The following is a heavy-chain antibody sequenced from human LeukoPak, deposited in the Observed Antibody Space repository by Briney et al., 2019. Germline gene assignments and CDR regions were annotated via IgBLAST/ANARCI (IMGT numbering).Heavy chain of an antibody. CDR2: IYHSGST. Sequence: SETLSLTCAVSGYSISSGYYWGWIRQPPGNGLEWIGSIYHSGSTYYNPSLKSRVTISVDTSKNQFSLKLSSVTAADTAVYYCARLRVVTEAFDIWGQGTMVPVSS. J-gene: IGHJ3*02. CDR3: ARLRVVTEAFDI. D-gene: IGHD4-23*01. V-gene: IGHV4-38-2*01. CDR1: GYSISSGYY.